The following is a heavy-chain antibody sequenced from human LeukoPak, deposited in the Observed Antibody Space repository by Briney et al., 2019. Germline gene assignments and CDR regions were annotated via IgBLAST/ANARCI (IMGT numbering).Heavy chain of an antibody. CDR1: GFTFSSYA. CDR3: AKAPTGYSSGWYLAFDY. Sequence: GGSLRLSCAASGFTFSSYAMSWVRLAPGKGLEWVSAISGSGGSTYYADSVKGRFTISRDNSKNTLYLQMNSLRAEDTAVYYCAKAPTGYSSGWYLAFDYWGQGTLVTVSS. CDR2: ISGSGGST. V-gene: IGHV3-23*01. D-gene: IGHD6-19*01. J-gene: IGHJ4*02.